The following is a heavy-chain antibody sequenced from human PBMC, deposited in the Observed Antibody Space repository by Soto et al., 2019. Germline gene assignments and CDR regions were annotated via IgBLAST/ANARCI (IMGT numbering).Heavy chain of an antibody. J-gene: IGHJ4*02. CDR3: ARLARIVVVVAATVG. D-gene: IGHD2-15*01. CDR1: GYTFTSYA. Sequence: ASVKVSCKASGYTFTSYAMHWVRQAPGQRLEWMGWINAGNGNTKYSQKFQGRVTITRDTSASTAYMELSSLRSEGTAVYYCARLARIVVVVAATVGGGQGXLVTVSS. CDR2: INAGNGNT. V-gene: IGHV1-3*01.